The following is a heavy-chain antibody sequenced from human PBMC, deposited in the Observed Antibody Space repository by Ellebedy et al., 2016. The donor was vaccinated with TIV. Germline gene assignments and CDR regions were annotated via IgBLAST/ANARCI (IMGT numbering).Heavy chain of an antibody. CDR1: GYTFTDYF. V-gene: IGHV1-18*04. Sequence: ASVKVSCKASGYTFTDYFMHWLRQAPGQGLEWMGWISAYNGNTNYAQNLQGRVTMTTDTSTSTAYMELRSLRSDDTAVYYCARAQVGATTLGNWFDPWGQGTLVTVSS. J-gene: IGHJ5*02. CDR2: ISAYNGNT. CDR3: ARAQVGATTLGNWFDP. D-gene: IGHD1-26*01.